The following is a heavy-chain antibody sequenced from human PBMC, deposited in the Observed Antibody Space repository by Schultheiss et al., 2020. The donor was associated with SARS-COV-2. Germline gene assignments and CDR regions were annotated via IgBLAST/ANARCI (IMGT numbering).Heavy chain of an antibody. Sequence: SQTLSLTCAVYGGSISSSSYYWGWIRQPAGKGLEWIGYIYHSGSTYYNPSLKSRVTISVDTSKNQFSLKLSSVTAADTAVYYCARGYTMIVVVINGHAFDIWGQGTMVTVSS. D-gene: IGHD3-22*01. CDR2: IYHSGST. CDR1: GGSISSSSYY. CDR3: ARGYTMIVVVINGHAFDI. J-gene: IGHJ3*02. V-gene: IGHV4-30-2*01.